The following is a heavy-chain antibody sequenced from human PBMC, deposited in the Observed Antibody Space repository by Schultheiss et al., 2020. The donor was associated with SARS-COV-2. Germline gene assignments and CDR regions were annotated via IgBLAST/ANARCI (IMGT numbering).Heavy chain of an antibody. J-gene: IGHJ4*02. Sequence: SETLSLTCTVSGGSISSYYWSWIRQPPGKGLEWIGYIFNSRSTNYNPSLKSRVTISVDTSKNQFSLKLSSVTAADTAVYYCARGIPPGSDDYWGQGTLVTVSS. CDR1: GGSISSYY. CDR3: ARGIPPGSDDY. D-gene: IGHD6-25*01. CDR2: IFNSRST. V-gene: IGHV4-59*01.